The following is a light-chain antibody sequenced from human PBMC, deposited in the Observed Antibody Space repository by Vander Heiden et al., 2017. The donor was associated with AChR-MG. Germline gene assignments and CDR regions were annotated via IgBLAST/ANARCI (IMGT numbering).Light chain of an antibody. CDR3: NSYREDGTWV. Sequence: SALTQPASVSLSPGQSVTISCTGTSSDIAIYDRVSWYQQQPGKAPKLMIFDVSKRPSGVSGRFSGSKSGNTASLTISGLQAEDEADYYCNSYREDGTWVFGGGTKLTVL. J-gene: IGLJ3*02. CDR1: SSDIAIYDR. CDR2: DVS. V-gene: IGLV2-14*03.